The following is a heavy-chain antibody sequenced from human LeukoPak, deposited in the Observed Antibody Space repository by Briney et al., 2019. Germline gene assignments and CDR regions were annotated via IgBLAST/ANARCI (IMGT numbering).Heavy chain of an antibody. V-gene: IGHV3-48*03. CDR1: GFTFRSYE. J-gene: IGHJ6*04. CDR3: AELGITMIGGV. CDR2: ISSSGSTI. Sequence: GGSLRLSCAASGFTFRSYEMHWVRQAPGKGVEWVSYISSSGSTIYYADTVKGRFTISRDNAKNSLYLQMNSLRAEDTAVYYCAELGITMIGGVWGKGTTVSISS. D-gene: IGHD3-10*02.